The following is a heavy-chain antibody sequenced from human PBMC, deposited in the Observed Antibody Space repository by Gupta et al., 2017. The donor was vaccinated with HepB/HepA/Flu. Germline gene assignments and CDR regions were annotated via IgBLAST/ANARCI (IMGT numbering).Heavy chain of an antibody. Sequence: QVHLVQSGTEVKKPGASVKVSCKASGYTFRNYPIHWVRQAPGQRPEWMGWIDTGNGDTAYSQKFEDRFTITRDTSASTASMELSSLRSEETAVYYCASRPDIAVGPFDFWGQGTVVTVSS. CDR2: IDTGNGDT. D-gene: IGHD6-19*01. CDR3: ASRPDIAVGPFDF. V-gene: IGHV1-3*04. CDR1: GYTFRNYP. J-gene: IGHJ4*02.